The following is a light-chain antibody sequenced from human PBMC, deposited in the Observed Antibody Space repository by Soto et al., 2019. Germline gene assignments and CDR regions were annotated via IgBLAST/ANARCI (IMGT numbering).Light chain of an antibody. Sequence: IVMTQSPATLSVSPGEGVTLSCRASENVGTNLAWYQQKPGQAPRLLIYGSSTRATGIPATFSGSGSGTEFTLTCSSLQSEEAAIYYCQQYNNWGLSFGGGTKVEIK. V-gene: IGKV3D-15*01. CDR3: QQYNNWGLS. CDR2: GSS. CDR1: ENVGTN. J-gene: IGKJ4*01.